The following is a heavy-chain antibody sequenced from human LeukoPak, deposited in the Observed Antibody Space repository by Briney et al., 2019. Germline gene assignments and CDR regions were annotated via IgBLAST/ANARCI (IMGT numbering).Heavy chain of an antibody. CDR1: GYTFTSYG. Sequence: ASVKDSCKASGYTFTSYGISWVRQAPGQGLEWMGWISAYNGNTNYAQKLQGRVTMTTDTSTSTAYMELRSLRSDDTAVYYCARPIVAAGSNWFDPWGQGTLVTVSS. CDR2: ISAYNGNT. J-gene: IGHJ5*02. V-gene: IGHV1-18*01. D-gene: IGHD6-13*01. CDR3: ARPIVAAGSNWFDP.